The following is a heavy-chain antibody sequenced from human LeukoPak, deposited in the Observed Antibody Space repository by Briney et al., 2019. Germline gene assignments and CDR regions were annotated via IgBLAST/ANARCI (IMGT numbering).Heavy chain of an antibody. Sequence: PGGSLRLSCAASGFTFSSYSMNWVRQAPGKGLEWVSSISSSSSYIYYADSVKGRFTISRDNAKNSLYLQMNSLRAEDTAVYYCARSPDIVLMVYEGVPLDYWGQGTLVTVSS. CDR3: ARSPDIVLMVYEGVPLDY. CDR1: GFTFSSYS. D-gene: IGHD2-8*01. CDR2: ISSSSSYI. J-gene: IGHJ4*02. V-gene: IGHV3-21*01.